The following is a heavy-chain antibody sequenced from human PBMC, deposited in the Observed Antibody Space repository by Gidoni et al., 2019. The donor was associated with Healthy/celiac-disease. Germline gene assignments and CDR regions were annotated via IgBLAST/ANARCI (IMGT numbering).Heavy chain of an antibody. V-gene: IGHV1-69*06. CDR1: GGTFSSYA. D-gene: IGHD2-15*01. Sequence: QVQLVQSGAEVKKPGSSVKVSCKASGGTFSSYAISWVRQAPGQGLEWMGGIIPIFGTANYAQKFQGRVTITADKSTSTAYMELSSLRSEDTAVYYCARVSLGMVVAATPYTPFDYWGQGTLVTVSS. CDR3: ARVSLGMVVAATPYTPFDY. CDR2: IIPIFGTA. J-gene: IGHJ4*02.